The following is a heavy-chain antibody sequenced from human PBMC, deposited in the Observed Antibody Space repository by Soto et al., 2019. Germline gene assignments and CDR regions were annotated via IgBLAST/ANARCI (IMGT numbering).Heavy chain of an antibody. V-gene: IGHV3-33*01. D-gene: IGHD5-18*01. CDR1: GFTFSSYG. Sequence: WSLRLSCAASGFTFSSYGMHWVRQAPGKGLEWVAVIWYDGSNKYYADSVKGRFTISRDNSKNTLYLQMNSLRAEDTAVYYCARDSYGAPYYFDYWGQGTLVTVSS. J-gene: IGHJ4*02. CDR3: ARDSYGAPYYFDY. CDR2: IWYDGSNK.